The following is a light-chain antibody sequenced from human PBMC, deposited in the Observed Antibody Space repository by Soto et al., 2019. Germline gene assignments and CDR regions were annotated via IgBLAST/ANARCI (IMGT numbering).Light chain of an antibody. CDR1: SSDVGGYNY. V-gene: IGLV2-14*03. J-gene: IGLJ2*01. CDR3: SSYTRSSTL. Sequence: QSALTQPASVSGSPGQSITISCTGASSDVGGYNYVSWYQHHPGKAPKLMIYDVSNRPSGVSNHFSDSKSGNTASLIISGLQAEDEADYYCSSYTRSSTLFGGGTKLTVL. CDR2: DVS.